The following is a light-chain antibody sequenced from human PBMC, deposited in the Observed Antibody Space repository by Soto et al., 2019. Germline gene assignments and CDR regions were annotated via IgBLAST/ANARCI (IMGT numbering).Light chain of an antibody. V-gene: IGLV1-40*01. J-gene: IGLJ1*01. CDR2: GNT. Sequence: QSVLTQPPSVSGAPGQTVAISCTGSSSNIGPGFDVHWYQQVPGTAPKLVLYGNTNRPSGVPDRFSGSRSGSSASLAITGLQAEDEADYYCQSYDSSLSGSGFGTGTKLPVL. CDR1: SSNIGPGFD. CDR3: QSYDSSLSGSG.